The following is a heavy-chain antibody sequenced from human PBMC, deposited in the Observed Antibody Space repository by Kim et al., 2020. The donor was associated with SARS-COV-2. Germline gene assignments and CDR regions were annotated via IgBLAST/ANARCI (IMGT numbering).Heavy chain of an antibody. V-gene: IGHV1-69*13. CDR3: ARTPPYMVRGVMYFDD. CDR2: IIPIFGTA. D-gene: IGHD3-10*01. Sequence: SVKVSCKASGGTFSSYAISWVRQAPGQGLEWMGGIIPIFGTANYAQKFQGRVTITADESTSTAYMELSSLRSEDTAVYYCARTPPYMVRGVMYFDDWGQGTLVTVSS. CDR1: GGTFSSYA. J-gene: IGHJ4*02.